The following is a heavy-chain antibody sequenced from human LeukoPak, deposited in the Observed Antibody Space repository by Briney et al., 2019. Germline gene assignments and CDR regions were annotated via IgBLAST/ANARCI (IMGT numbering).Heavy chain of an antibody. CDR1: GFTFSSYSM. D-gene: IGHD2-2*02. CDR2: IYHSGST. Sequence: RPGGSLRLSCAASGFTFSSYSMNWVRQPPGKGLEWIGEIYHSGSTNYNPSLKSRVTISVDKSKNQFSLKLSSVTAADTAVYYCARDPVICSSTSCYTSWFDPWGQGTLVTVSS. CDR3: ARDPVICSSTSCYTSWFDP. J-gene: IGHJ5*02. V-gene: IGHV4-4*02.